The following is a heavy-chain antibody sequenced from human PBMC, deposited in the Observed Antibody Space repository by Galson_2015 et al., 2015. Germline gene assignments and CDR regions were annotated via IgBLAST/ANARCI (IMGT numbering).Heavy chain of an antibody. CDR3: TGGWYRKKGVDY. CDR1: GFIFGDCA. J-gene: IGHJ4*02. Sequence: SLRLSCAASGFIFGDCAMSWVRQAPGKGLEWVGFIRSKACGGTTEYAASVKGRFTISRDDSKSIAYLQMNSLKTEDTAVYYWTGGWYRKKGVDYWGQGTLVTVSS. D-gene: IGHD6-19*01. V-gene: IGHV3-49*04. CDR2: IRSKACGGTT.